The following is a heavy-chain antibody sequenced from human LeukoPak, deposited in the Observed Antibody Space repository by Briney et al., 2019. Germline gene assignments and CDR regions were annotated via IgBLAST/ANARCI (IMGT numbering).Heavy chain of an antibody. V-gene: IGHV3-23*01. Sequence: RGSLRLACAASGFIFSTYGMSWVGQAPGKGLEWVSGISGSGDSTYYTDSVKGRFTISRDNFKNTLYLQMNSLRAEDTAVYYCASYNWNFLNDYWGQGTLVTVSS. D-gene: IGHD1-7*01. CDR2: ISGSGDST. CDR1: GFIFSTYG. J-gene: IGHJ4*02. CDR3: ASYNWNFLNDY.